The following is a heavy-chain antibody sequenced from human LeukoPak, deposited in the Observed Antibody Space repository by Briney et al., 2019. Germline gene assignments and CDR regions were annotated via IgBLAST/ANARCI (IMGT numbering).Heavy chain of an antibody. Sequence: NPSETLSLTCTVSGGSISSSSYYWGWIRQPPGKGLEWIGEMYHRGTTNYNPSLRSRVAISIDKSMNQFSLKLTSVTAADTAVYYCARVKYYYDSSGHWDFDSWGQGILVTVSS. CDR2: MYHRGTT. CDR1: GGSISSSSYY. D-gene: IGHD3-22*01. CDR3: ARVKYYYDSSGHWDFDS. J-gene: IGHJ4*02. V-gene: IGHV4-39*07.